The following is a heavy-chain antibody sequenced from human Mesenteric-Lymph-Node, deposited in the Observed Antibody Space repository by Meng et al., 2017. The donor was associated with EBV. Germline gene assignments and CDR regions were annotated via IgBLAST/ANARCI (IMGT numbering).Heavy chain of an antibody. D-gene: IGHD3-16*01. CDR1: GYNFSTYG. CDR3: ARDGGAGGAKGY. J-gene: IGHJ4*02. CDR2: ISGHYGNT. V-gene: IGHV1-18*01. Sequence: QVQRVQSVAEVKRPGTSVKVSCMASGYNFSTYGLSWVRQAPGQGLEWIGWISGHYGNTNYAQKFQGRVTVTTDRATSTAYMELWRLRYDDTAVYYCARDGGAGGAKGYWGQGTLVTVSS.